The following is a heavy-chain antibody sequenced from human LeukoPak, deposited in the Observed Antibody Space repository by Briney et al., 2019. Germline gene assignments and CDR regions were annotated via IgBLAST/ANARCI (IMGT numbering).Heavy chain of an antibody. V-gene: IGHV4-39*07. Sequence: NPSETLSLTCTVSGGSISSRSYYWGWIRQPPGKGLEWIGSIYYSGSTYYNPSLKSRVTISVDTSKNQFSLKLSSVTAADTAVYYCARDSVAGPGDYWGQGTLVTVSS. J-gene: IGHJ4*02. D-gene: IGHD6-19*01. CDR2: IYYSGST. CDR1: GGSISSRSYY. CDR3: ARDSVAGPGDY.